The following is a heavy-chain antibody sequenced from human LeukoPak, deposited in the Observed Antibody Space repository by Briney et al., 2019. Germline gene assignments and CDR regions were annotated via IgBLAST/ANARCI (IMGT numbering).Heavy chain of an antibody. CDR1: GFTFSNYG. CDR3: TKGISTEGYRFFF. CDR2: IKSDESDK. D-gene: IGHD3-16*02. J-gene: IGHJ4*02. V-gene: IGHV3-30*02. Sequence: SGGSLRLSCTPSGFTFSNYGIHWVRQAPGKGLEWVSFIKSDESDKHYADSVKGRFTISRDNSKNTLYLQMNSLRPEDTAVYYCTKGISTEGYRFFFWGQGALVTVSS.